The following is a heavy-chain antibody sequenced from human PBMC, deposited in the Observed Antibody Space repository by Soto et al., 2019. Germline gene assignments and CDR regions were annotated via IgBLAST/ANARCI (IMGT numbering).Heavy chain of an antibody. Sequence: ASVKVSCKASGYTFTSYGISWVRQAPGQGLEWMGWVSAYNGNTNYAQKLQGRVTMTTDTSTSTAYMELRSLRSDDTAVYYCARDTYDFWSGTHDYWGQGTLVTVSP. V-gene: IGHV1-18*01. D-gene: IGHD3-3*01. CDR2: VSAYNGNT. CDR1: GYTFTSYG. CDR3: ARDTYDFWSGTHDY. J-gene: IGHJ4*02.